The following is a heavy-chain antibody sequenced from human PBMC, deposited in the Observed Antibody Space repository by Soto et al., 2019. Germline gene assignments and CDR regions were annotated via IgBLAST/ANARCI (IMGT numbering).Heavy chain of an antibody. CDR3: AKGKAAAGTYYYYYYYMDV. CDR1: GFTFDDYA. J-gene: IGHJ6*03. D-gene: IGHD6-13*01. Sequence: GGSLRLSCAASGFTFDDYAMHWVRQAPGKGLEWVSGISWNSGSIGYADSVKGRFTISRDNAKNSLYLQMNSLRAEDTALYYCAKGKAAAGTYYYYYYYMDVWGKGTTVTVSS. V-gene: IGHV3-9*01. CDR2: ISWNSGSI.